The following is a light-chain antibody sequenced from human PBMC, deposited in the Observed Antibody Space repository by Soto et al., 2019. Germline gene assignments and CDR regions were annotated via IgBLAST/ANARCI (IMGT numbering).Light chain of an antibody. CDR2: GAS. J-gene: IGKJ4*01. CDR1: QSVSSSY. V-gene: IGKV3D-20*02. Sequence: EIVLTQSPGTLSLSPGERATLSCRASQSVSSSYLAWYQQKPGQAPRLLIYGASSRATGIPDRFSGSGSGTDFTLTISSLEPEDFAVYYCQQRSQWPPLTFGGGTTVEIK. CDR3: QQRSQWPPLT.